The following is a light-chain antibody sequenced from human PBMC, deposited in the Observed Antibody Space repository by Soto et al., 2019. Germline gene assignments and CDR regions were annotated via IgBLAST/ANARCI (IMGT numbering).Light chain of an antibody. CDR2: DVT. CDR1: SSDVGAYNY. Sequence: QSALTQPASVSGSRGQSVTISCSGSSSDVGAYNYVSWYQRHPGKAPKLMIYDVTNRPSGVSNRFSGSKSGNTASLTISGLQAEDEADYFCSSYTSSSTVVFGGGTNVTVL. CDR3: SSYTSSSTVV. J-gene: IGLJ3*02. V-gene: IGLV2-14*01.